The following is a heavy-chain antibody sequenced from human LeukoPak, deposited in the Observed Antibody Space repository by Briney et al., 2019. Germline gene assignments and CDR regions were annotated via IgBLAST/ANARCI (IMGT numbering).Heavy chain of an antibody. V-gene: IGHV1-2*06. Sequence: ASVKVSCKASGYTFTGYYMHWVRQAPGQGLEWMGRINPNSGGTNYAQKLQGRVTMTTDTSTSTAYMELRSLRSDDTAVYYCAREFKVDSSGYYYPTQDYWGQGTLVTVSS. J-gene: IGHJ4*02. D-gene: IGHD3-22*01. CDR1: GYTFTGYY. CDR2: INPNSGGT. CDR3: AREFKVDSSGYYYPTQDY.